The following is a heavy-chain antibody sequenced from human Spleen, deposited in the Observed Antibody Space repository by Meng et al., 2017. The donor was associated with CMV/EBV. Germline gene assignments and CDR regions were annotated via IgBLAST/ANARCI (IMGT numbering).Heavy chain of an antibody. CDR2: INHSGST. CDR3: AASWSWPYNWFDP. D-gene: IGHD1-26*01. V-gene: IGHV4-34*01. Sequence: QVQLHQWGAGLLKPSETLSLTCAVDGGSFSGYYWSWIRQPPGKGLEWIGEINHSGSTNYNPSLKSRVTISVDTSKNQFSLKLSSVTAADTAVYYCAASWSWPYNWFDPWGQGTLVTVSS. J-gene: IGHJ5*02. CDR1: GGSFSGYY.